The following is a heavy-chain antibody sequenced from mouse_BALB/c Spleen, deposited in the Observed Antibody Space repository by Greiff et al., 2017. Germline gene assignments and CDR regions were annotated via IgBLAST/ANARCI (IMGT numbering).Heavy chain of an antibody. Sequence: EVHLVESGGGLVKPGGSLKLSCAASGFTFSDYYMYWVRQTPEKRLEWVATISDGGSYTYYPDSVKGRFTISRDNAKNNLYLQISSLKSEDTAMYYCARDEYGNYERVYAMDYWGQGTSVTVSS. V-gene: IGHV5-4*02. CDR1: GFTFSDYY. CDR2: ISDGGSYT. J-gene: IGHJ4*01. CDR3: ARDEYGNYERVYAMDY. D-gene: IGHD2-10*02.